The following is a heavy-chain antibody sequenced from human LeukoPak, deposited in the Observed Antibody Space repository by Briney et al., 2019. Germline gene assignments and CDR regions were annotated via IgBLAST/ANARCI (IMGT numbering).Heavy chain of an antibody. J-gene: IGHJ3*02. D-gene: IGHD1-7*01. CDR3: ARFGRNWNYTLDDAFGI. Sequence: GESLKISCKGSGYSFTSYWIGWVHQMPGKGLEWMGIIYPGDSDTRYSPSFQGQVTISADKSISTAYLQWSSLKASDTAMYYCARFGRNWNYTLDDAFGIWGQGTMVTVSS. CDR1: GYSFTSYW. V-gene: IGHV5-51*07. CDR2: IYPGDSDT.